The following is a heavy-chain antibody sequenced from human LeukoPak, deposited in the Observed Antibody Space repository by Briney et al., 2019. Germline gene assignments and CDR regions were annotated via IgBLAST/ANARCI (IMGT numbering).Heavy chain of an antibody. V-gene: IGHV4-61*08. CDR3: AREYGSWLDY. Sequence: SETLSLTCTVSGGPISSGGYYWSWIRQPPGKGLEWIGYIYYSGSTNYNPSLKSRVTISVDTSKNQFSLKLSSVTAADTAVYYCAREYGSWLDYWGQGTLVTVSS. J-gene: IGHJ4*02. D-gene: IGHD6-13*01. CDR1: GGPISSGGYY. CDR2: IYYSGST.